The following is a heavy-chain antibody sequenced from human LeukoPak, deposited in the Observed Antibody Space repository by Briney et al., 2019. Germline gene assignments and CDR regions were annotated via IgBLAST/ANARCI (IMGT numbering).Heavy chain of an antibody. V-gene: IGHV4-61*02. CDR1: GGSISSGSYY. CDR2: IYTSGST. J-gene: IGHJ5*02. D-gene: IGHD3-22*01. Sequence: PSETLSLTCTVSGGSISSGSYYWSWIRQPAGKGLEWIGRIYTSGSTNYNPSLKSRVTISVDTSKNQFSLKLSSVTAADTAVYCCARFYGHSSGMFDPWGQGTLVTVSS. CDR3: ARFYGHSSGMFDP.